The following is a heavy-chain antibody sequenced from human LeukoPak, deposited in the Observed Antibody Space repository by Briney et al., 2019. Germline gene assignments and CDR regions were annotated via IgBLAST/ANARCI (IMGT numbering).Heavy chain of an antibody. D-gene: IGHD1-26*01. Sequence: ASVKVSCKASGYTFTGYYIHWVRQAPGQVLEWMGWINPNSGGTNYAQKFQGRVTMTRDTSISTAYMELSRLRSDDTAVYYCARDLRYSGSYYVAYWGQGTLVTVSS. J-gene: IGHJ4*02. CDR1: GYTFTGYY. CDR3: ARDLRYSGSYYVAY. V-gene: IGHV1-2*02. CDR2: INPNSGGT.